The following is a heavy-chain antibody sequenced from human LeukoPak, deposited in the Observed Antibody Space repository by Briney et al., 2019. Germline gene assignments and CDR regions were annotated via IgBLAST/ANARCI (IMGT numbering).Heavy chain of an antibody. D-gene: IGHD5-18*01. CDR1: GFTFSSYE. Sequence: LSGGSLRLSCAASGFTFSSYEMNWVRQAPGKGLEWVSYISSSGSTIYYADSVKGRFTISRDNAKNSLYLQMNSLRAEDTAVYYCARGQRLRGYSYGYLVHYYYYMDVWGKGTTVTVSS. V-gene: IGHV3-48*03. J-gene: IGHJ6*03. CDR3: ARGQRLRGYSYGYLVHYYYYMDV. CDR2: ISSSGSTI.